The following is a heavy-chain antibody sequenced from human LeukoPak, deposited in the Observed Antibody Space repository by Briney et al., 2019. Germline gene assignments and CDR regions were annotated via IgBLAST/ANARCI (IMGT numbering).Heavy chain of an antibody. CDR3: ARRVPNWYFDL. J-gene: IGHJ2*01. CDR1: GGSISSYY. Sequence: SETLSLTCTVWGGSISSYYWSWIRQRPGKGLEWIGYLYYSGSTNYNPSLKSPVTISVDTSKNQFSLKLSSVTAADTAVYFCARRVPNWYFDLWGGGTLVTVSS. CDR2: LYYSGST. V-gene: IGHV4-59*08.